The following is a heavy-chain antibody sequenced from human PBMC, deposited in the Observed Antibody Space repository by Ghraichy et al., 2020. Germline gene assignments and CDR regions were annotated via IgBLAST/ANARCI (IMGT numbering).Heavy chain of an antibody. D-gene: IGHD6-19*01. V-gene: IGHV3-11*06. CDR3: ARVDYSSGWYYFDY. Sequence: LSLTCAASGFTFSDYYMSWIRQAPGKGLEYISYISSSSGHTHYADSVKGRFTLSRDNAKNSLYLQMNSLRADDSAVYYCARVDYSSGWYYFDYWGQGTPVTVSS. CDR1: GFTFSDYY. J-gene: IGHJ4*02. CDR2: ISSSSGHT.